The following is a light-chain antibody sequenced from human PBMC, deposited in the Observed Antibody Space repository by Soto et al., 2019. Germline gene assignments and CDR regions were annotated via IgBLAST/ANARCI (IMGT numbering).Light chain of an antibody. CDR2: AAS. CDR3: QQANSFPL. V-gene: IGKV1D-12*01. Sequence: DIQMTQSPSSVSASVGDRVTITCRASQGISSSWLAWYQQKPGKAPELLIYAASSLQSGVPSRFSGSGSGTDFTLTISSLQPEDFATYYCQQANSFPLFGGGTKVEIK. J-gene: IGKJ4*01. CDR1: QGISSSW.